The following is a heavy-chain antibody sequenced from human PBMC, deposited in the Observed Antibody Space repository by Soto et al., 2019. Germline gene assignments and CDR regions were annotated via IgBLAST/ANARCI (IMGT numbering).Heavy chain of an antibody. Sequence: QVQLQESGPGLVEPSGTLSLTCAVSGASIGSNNWWSWVRQPPAKGLEGMGGVYHSGTTNCNPSLTSRITISMDKSKTQFAMRLNSRTAADTAVYYCAVPGEGDFDYWSQGTLVTVSS. CDR1: GASIGSNNW. CDR3: AVPGEGDFDY. J-gene: IGHJ4*02. V-gene: IGHV4-4*02. CDR2: VYHSGTT.